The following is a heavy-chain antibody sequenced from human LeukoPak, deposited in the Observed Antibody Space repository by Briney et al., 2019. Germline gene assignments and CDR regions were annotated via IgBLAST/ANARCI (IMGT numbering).Heavy chain of an antibody. V-gene: IGHV3-30-3*01. Sequence: GSLRLSCAASGFTFSSYAMHWVRQAPGKGLEWVAVISYDGSNKYYADSVKGRFTISRDNSKNTLYLQMNSLRAEDTAVYYCARERHSAFDYWGQGTLVTVSS. J-gene: IGHJ4*02. CDR2: ISYDGSNK. CDR3: ARERHSAFDY. CDR1: GFTFSSYA.